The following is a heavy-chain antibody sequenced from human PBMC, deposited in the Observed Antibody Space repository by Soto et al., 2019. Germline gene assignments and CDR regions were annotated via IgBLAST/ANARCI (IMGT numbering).Heavy chain of an antibody. Sequence: QVQLVESGGGVVQPGRSLRLSCAASGFTFSSYGMHWVRQAPGKGLEWVAVTPYDGSNRYYADSVKGRFTISRDNTKNTLYLQMNSLRGEDTAVYYCAKAGPAHYYSYYGLDVWGQGTTVTVSS. J-gene: IGHJ6*02. CDR1: GFTFSSYG. CDR3: AKAGPAHYYSYYGLDV. CDR2: TPYDGSNR. V-gene: IGHV3-30*18.